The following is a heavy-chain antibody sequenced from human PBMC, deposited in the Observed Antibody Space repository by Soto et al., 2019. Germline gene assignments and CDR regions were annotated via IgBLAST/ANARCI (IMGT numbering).Heavy chain of an antibody. CDR2: ISSSSSYI. CDR1: GFTFSSYS. CDR3: ARGRSSGWYFGY. V-gene: IGHV3-21*01. J-gene: IGHJ4*02. D-gene: IGHD6-19*01. Sequence: GGSLRLSCAASGFTFSSYSMNWVRQAPGKGLEWVSSISSSSSYIYYADSVKGRFTISRDNAKNSLYLQMNSLRAEDTAVYYCARGRSSGWYFGYWGQGTLVTVSS.